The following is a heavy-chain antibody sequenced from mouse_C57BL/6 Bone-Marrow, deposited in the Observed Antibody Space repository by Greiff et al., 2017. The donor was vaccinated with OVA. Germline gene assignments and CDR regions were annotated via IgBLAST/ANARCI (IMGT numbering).Heavy chain of an antibody. D-gene: IGHD2-5*01. Sequence: QVQLQQPGAELVKPGASVQLSCKASCSTFTSYWMPCVQQRPGRGLSWIGRIDPNSGGTKYNEKFKSKATLTVDKPSSTAYMQLSSLTSEDSAVHYCASPSYYSNYRYAMDYWGQGTSVTVSS. J-gene: IGHJ4*01. CDR1: CSTFTSYW. CDR2: IDPNSGGT. CDR3: ASPSYYSNYRYAMDY. V-gene: IGHV1-72*01.